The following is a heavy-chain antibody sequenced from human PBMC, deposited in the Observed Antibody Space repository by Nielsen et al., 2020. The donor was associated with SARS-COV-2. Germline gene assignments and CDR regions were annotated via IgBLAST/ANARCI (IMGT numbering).Heavy chain of an antibody. D-gene: IGHD3-3*01. CDR3: ARDPIFGFYGLDV. J-gene: IGHJ6*02. V-gene: IGHV3-74*01. Sequence: GESLKISCAASGFTFSSYWMHWVRQAPGKGLVWVSRINSDGSSTSYADSVKGRFTISRDNAKNTLYLQMNSLRAEDTAVYYCARDPIFGFYGLDVWGQGTTVTVSS. CDR2: INSDGSST. CDR1: GFTFSSYW.